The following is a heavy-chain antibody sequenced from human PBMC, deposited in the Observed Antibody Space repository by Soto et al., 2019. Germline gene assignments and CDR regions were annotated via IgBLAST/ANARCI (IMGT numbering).Heavy chain of an antibody. CDR1: GFTFTSSA. D-gene: IGHD3-3*01. Sequence: SVKVSCKASGFTFTSSAVQWVRQARGQRLEWIGWIVVGSGNTNYAQKFQERVTITRDMSTSTAYMELSSLRSENTAVYYCAAFDFWSGYPSPYFDYWGQGTLVTVSS. J-gene: IGHJ4*02. V-gene: IGHV1-58*01. CDR3: AAFDFWSGYPSPYFDY. CDR2: IVVGSGNT.